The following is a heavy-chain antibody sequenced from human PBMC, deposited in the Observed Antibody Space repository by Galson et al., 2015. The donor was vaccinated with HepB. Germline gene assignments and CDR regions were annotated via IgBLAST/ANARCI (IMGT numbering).Heavy chain of an antibody. D-gene: IGHD3-10*01. CDR2: MNTNTGNP. Sequence: SVKVSCKASGYTFTSYAINWVRQAPGQGLEWMGWMNTNTGNPTYAQDFTGQFVFSSDTSVTTAYLQITSLKAEDTAVYYCARGPWFGGSGSYYFYFDSWGQGTLVTVSS. V-gene: IGHV7-4-1*02. CDR1: GYTFTSYA. J-gene: IGHJ4*02. CDR3: ARGPWFGGSGSYYFYFDS.